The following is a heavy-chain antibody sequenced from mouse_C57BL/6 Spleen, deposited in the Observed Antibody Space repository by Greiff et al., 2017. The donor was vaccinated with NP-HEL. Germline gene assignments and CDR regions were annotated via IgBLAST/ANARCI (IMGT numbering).Heavy chain of an antibody. CDR3: TRGNYDYDFDY. D-gene: IGHD2-4*01. V-gene: IGHV1-15*01. CDR1: GYTFTDYE. J-gene: IGHJ2*01. CDR2: IDPETGGT. Sequence: VQLQRSGAELVRPGASVTLSCKASGYTFTDYEMHWVKQTPVHGLEWIGAIDPETGGTAYNQKFKGKAILTADKSSSTAYMELRSLTSEDSAVYYCTRGNYDYDFDYWGQGTTLTVSS.